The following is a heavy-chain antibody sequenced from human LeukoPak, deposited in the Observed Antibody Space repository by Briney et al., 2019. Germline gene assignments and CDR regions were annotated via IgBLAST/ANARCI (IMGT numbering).Heavy chain of an antibody. CDR1: GFTFSSYA. CDR3: ARDLSRAFDI. D-gene: IGHD3-3*02. CDR2: ISYDGSNK. Sequence: GGSLRLSCAASGFTFSSYAMHWVRQAPGKGLEWVAVISYDGSNKYYADSVEGRFTISRDNSKNTLYLQMNSLRAEDTAVYYCARDLSRAFDIWGQGTMVTVSS. V-gene: IGHV3-30-3*01. J-gene: IGHJ3*02.